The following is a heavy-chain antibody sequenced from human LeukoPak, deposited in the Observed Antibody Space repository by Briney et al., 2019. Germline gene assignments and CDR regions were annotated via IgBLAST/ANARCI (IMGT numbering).Heavy chain of an antibody. D-gene: IGHD3-22*01. J-gene: IGHJ3*02. CDR1: GGSVSRGSYY. CDR3: ETYYYDSSGYYIDAFDI. V-gene: IGHV4-39*01. Sequence: SETLSLTCTLSGGSVSRGSYYWGWIRQPPGKGLEWIGSIYYSGSTYYNPSLKSRVTISVDTSKNQFSLKLSSVTAADTAVYYCETYYYDSSGYYIDAFDIWGQGTMVTVSS. CDR2: IYYSGST.